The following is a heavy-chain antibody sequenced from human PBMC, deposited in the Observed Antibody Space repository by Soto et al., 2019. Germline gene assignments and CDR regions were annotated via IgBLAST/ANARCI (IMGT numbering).Heavy chain of an antibody. CDR1: GGTFSSYA. Sequence: SVKVSCKASGGTFSSYAISWVRQAPGQGLEWMGGIIPIFGTANYAQKFQGRVTITADESTSTAYMELSSLRSEDTAVYYCARGDGYSSSWPYDYWGQGTLVTVSS. CDR3: ARGDGYSSSWPYDY. D-gene: IGHD6-13*01. J-gene: IGHJ4*02. CDR2: IIPIFGTA. V-gene: IGHV1-69*13.